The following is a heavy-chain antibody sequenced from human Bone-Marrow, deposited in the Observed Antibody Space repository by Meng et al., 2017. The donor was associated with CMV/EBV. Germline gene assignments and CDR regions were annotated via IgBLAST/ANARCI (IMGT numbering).Heavy chain of an antibody. CDR2: INHSGST. Sequence: GSLRLSCAVYGGSFSGYYWSWIRQPPGKGLEWIGEINHSGSTNYNPSLKSRVTISVDTSKNQFSLKLSSVTAADTAVYYCARDYGMDVWDQGTTVTVSS. CDR1: GGSFSGYY. J-gene: IGHJ6*02. V-gene: IGHV4-34*01. CDR3: ARDYGMDV.